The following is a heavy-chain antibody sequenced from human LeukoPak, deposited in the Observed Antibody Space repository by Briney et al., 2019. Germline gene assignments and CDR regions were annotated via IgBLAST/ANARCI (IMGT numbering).Heavy chain of an antibody. CDR1: GFIFNDYT. V-gene: IGHV3-49*03. CDR2: IRSEPYGGTT. D-gene: IGHD3-22*01. Sequence: GGSLRLSCAASGFIFNDYTMSWFRQAPGKGLEWVGFIRSEPYGGTTEYAASVNGRFNISRDDSKSIAYLHMNSLKTEDTAVYYCAKRDTMIVVVITDFDYWGQGTLVTVSS. CDR3: AKRDTMIVVVITDFDY. J-gene: IGHJ4*02.